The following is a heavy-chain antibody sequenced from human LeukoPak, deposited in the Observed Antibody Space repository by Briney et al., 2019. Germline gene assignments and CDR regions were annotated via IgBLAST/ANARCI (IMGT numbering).Heavy chain of an antibody. CDR2: IKQDGSEK. J-gene: IGHJ4*02. Sequence: PGGSLRLSCAASGFTFSSYWMSWVRQAPGKGLEWVANIKQDGSEKYYVDSVKGRFTISRDNAKNSLYLQMNSLRAEDTAVYYCARDPEQWLVRPRGLFDYWGQGTLVTVSS. CDR3: ARDPEQWLVRPRGLFDY. D-gene: IGHD6-19*01. CDR1: GFTFSSYW. V-gene: IGHV3-7*01.